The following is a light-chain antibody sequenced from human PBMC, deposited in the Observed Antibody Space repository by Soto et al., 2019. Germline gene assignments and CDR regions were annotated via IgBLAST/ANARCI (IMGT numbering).Light chain of an antibody. Sequence: VLTQSPATLSVSPGERATLYRWASQSVVSNLAWYQHKPGQAPRLLIHGASTRATGIPDRFSGSGSGTDFTLTISRLEPEDFAVYYCQQYDSSPPITFGQGTRLEIK. J-gene: IGKJ5*01. CDR2: GAS. V-gene: IGKV3-20*01. CDR1: QSVVSN. CDR3: QQYDSSPPIT.